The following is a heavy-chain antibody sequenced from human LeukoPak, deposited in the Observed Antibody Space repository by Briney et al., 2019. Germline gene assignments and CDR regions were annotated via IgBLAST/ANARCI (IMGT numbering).Heavy chain of an antibody. Sequence: ETLSPTCTVSGGSISSNYWNWIRQPPGKGLEWIGYIYSSGSTNYNPSLKSRVTMSVDTSKNQFSLKLMSVTAADTAVYYCARQRLGEISLTAFDIWGRGTMVTVSS. CDR2: IYSSGST. D-gene: IGHD3-16*02. CDR3: ARQRLGEISLTAFDI. J-gene: IGHJ3*02. CDR1: GGSISSNY. V-gene: IGHV4-4*09.